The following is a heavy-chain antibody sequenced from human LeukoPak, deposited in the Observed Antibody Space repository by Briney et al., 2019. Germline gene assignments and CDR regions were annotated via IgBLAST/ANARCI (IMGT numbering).Heavy chain of an antibody. Sequence: SDTLSLTCTVSGSSISSYYWSWIRQPAGKGLEWIGRIYTSGSTNYNPSLKSRVTMSVDTSKNQFSLKLSSVTAADTAVYYCARDKDYYGSGSYGMDVWGQGTTVTVSS. V-gene: IGHV4-4*07. CDR1: GSSISSYY. D-gene: IGHD3-10*01. CDR2: IYTSGST. J-gene: IGHJ6*02. CDR3: ARDKDYYGSGSYGMDV.